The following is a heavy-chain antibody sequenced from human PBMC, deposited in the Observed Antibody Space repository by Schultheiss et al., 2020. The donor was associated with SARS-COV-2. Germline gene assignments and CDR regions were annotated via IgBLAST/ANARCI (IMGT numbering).Heavy chain of an antibody. J-gene: IGHJ4*02. Sequence: GGSLRLSCAASGFTFDDYAMHWVRQAPGKGLEWVSGISWNSGSIGYADSVKGRFTISRDNAKNSLYLQMNSLRAEDTAVYYCASCPGCGSWADYFDYWGQGTLVTVSS. CDR1: GFTFDDYA. V-gene: IGHV3-9*01. D-gene: IGHD1-26*01. CDR2: ISWNSGSI. CDR3: ASCPGCGSWADYFDY.